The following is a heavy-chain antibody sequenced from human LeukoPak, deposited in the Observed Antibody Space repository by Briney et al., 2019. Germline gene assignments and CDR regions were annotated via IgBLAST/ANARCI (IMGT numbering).Heavy chain of an antibody. V-gene: IGHV4-30-4*01. CDR3: ARVPAYYDFWSGYYPGFDY. Sequence: SQTLSLTCTVSGGSISSGDYYWSWIRQPPGKGLEWIGEINHSGSTNYNPSLKSRVTISVDTSKNQFSLKLSSVTAADTAVYYCARVPAYYDFWSGYYPGFDYWGQGTLVTVSS. CDR2: INHSGST. CDR1: GGSISSGDYY. J-gene: IGHJ4*02. D-gene: IGHD3-3*01.